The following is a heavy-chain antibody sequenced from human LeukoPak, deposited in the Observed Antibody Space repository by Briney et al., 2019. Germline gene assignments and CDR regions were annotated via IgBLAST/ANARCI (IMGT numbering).Heavy chain of an antibody. D-gene: IGHD3-10*01. V-gene: IGHV4-39*01. CDR2: MYYSGST. CDR3: ARQGTGASDY. Sequence: PSETLSLTCTVSGGSISSSSYYWGWIRQPPGKGLEWIGSMYYSGSTYYNPSLKSRVTISVDTSKNQFSLKLSSVTAADTAVYYCARQGTGASDYWGQGTLVTVSS. CDR1: GGSISSSSYY. J-gene: IGHJ4*02.